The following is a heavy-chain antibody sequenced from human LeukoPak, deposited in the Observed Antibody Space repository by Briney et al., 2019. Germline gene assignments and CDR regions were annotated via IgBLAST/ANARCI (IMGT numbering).Heavy chain of an antibody. CDR1: GFTFSSYG. Sequence: SGGSLRLSCAASGFTFSSYGMHWVRQAPGKGLEWVAVISYDGSNKYYADSVKGRFTISRDNSKNTLYLQMNSLRAEDTGVYYCAKDAAAIPDYFDYWGQGTLVTVSS. CDR3: AKDAAAIPDYFDY. J-gene: IGHJ4*02. V-gene: IGHV3-30*18. D-gene: IGHD2-2*02. CDR2: ISYDGSNK.